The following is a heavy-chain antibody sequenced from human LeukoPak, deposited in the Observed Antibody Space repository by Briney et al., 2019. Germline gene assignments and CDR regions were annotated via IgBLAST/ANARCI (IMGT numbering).Heavy chain of an antibody. CDR1: GGSISGNY. Sequence: PSETLSLTCTVSGGSISGNYWSWIRQPAGKGLEWIGRISNSGSTNYNPSLKSRVTISVDTSKNQFSLKLSSVTAADTAVYYCARGTYYYDSSGLNWFDPWGQGTLVTVSS. CDR2: ISNSGST. J-gene: IGHJ5*02. V-gene: IGHV4-4*07. D-gene: IGHD3-22*01. CDR3: ARGTYYYDSSGLNWFDP.